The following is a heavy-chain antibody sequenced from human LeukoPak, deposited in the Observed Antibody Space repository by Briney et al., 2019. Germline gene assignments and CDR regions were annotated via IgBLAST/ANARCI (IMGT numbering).Heavy chain of an antibody. CDR2: INHSGST. CDR1: GGSFSGYY. CDR3: ALLREDLIYYYYGMDV. Sequence: PSETLSLTCAVYGGSFSGYYWSWIRQPPGKGLEWIGEINHSGSTNYNPSLKSRVTISVDTSKNQFSLKLSSVTAADTAVYYCALLREDLIYYYYGMDVWGQGTTVTASS. J-gene: IGHJ6*02. D-gene: IGHD1-26*01. V-gene: IGHV4-34*01.